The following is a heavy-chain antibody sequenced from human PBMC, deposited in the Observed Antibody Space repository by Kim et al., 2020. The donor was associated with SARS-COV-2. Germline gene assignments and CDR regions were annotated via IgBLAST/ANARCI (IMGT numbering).Heavy chain of an antibody. CDR3: ARVRYDAFAI. CDR2: DT. Sequence: DTYYPCSVKGRFTISRENAKNSLYLQINSLRAGDTAVYYCARVRYDAFAIWGQGTMVTVSS. V-gene: IGHV3-13*01. J-gene: IGHJ3*02.